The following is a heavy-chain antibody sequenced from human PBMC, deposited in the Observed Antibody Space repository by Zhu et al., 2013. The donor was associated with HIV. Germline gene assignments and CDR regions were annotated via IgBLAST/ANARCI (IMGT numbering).Heavy chain of an antibody. J-gene: IGHJ6*02. Sequence: QVQLVQSGAEVKKPGSSVKVSCKASGGTFSSYAISWVRQAPGQGLEWMGGIIPIFGTANYAQKFQGRVTITADESTSTAYMELSSLRSEDTAVYYCARGRVREFTVPIYYGMDVWGQGDHGHRLL. CDR3: ARGRVREFTVPIYYGMDV. CDR2: IIPIFGTA. CDR1: GGTFSSYA. V-gene: IGHV1-69*01. D-gene: IGHD3-10*01.